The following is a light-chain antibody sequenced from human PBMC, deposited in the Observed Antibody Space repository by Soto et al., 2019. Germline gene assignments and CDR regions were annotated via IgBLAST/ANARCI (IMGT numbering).Light chain of an antibody. CDR3: QQYGSSPKT. CDR1: QSVSSSY. CDR2: GAS. Sequence: EIVLTQSPGTLSLSPGERATLSCRASQSVSSSYLAWYQQNPGQATRLLIYGASSRATGIPDRFSSSGSGTDFTLTISRLEPEDFAVYYCQQYGSSPKTFGQGTKVEIK. J-gene: IGKJ1*01. V-gene: IGKV3-20*01.